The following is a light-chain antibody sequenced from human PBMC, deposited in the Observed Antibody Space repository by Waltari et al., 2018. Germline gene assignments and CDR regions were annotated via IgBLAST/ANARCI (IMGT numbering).Light chain of an antibody. CDR1: QSVLYSSNNRNY. V-gene: IGKV4-1*01. CDR3: QQYYTTPH. Sequence: DIVMTQSPDSLAVSLGERASINCKSSQSVLYSSNNRNYLVWYQQKPGQPPKLLIYWASTRESGVPDRFSGSGSGTDFTLTISSLQAEDVAVYYCQQYYTTPHFGQGTRLEIK. CDR2: WAS. J-gene: IGKJ5*01.